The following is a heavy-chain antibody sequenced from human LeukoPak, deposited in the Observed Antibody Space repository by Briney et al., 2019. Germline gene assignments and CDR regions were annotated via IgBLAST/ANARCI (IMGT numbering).Heavy chain of an antibody. CDR2: IYYSGST. V-gene: IGHV4-59*01. J-gene: IGHJ3*02. CDR1: GGSISSYY. Sequence: SETLSLTCTVSGGSISSYYWSWIRQPPGKGLEWIGYIYYSGSTNYNPSLKSRVTISVDTSKNQFSLKLSSVTAADTAVYYCARAPLIYDFWSGYTQNPPDAFNIWGQGTMVTVSS. D-gene: IGHD3-3*01. CDR3: ARAPLIYDFWSGYTQNPPDAFNI.